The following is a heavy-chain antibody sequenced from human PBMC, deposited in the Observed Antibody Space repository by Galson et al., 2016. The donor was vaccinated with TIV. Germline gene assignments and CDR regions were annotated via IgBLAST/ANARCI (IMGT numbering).Heavy chain of an antibody. J-gene: IGHJ4*02. CDR3: ATVAWFPGLSLDN. D-gene: IGHD2/OR15-2a*01. CDR1: GNSLNELV. V-gene: IGHV1-24*01. Sequence: VKVFCKVSGNSLNELVIHWVRQAPGKGLEWMGGFDLEVSKTVYAQMLQGRVTMAADTSRNTAYMELGSLRFEDTAVYYCATVAWFPGLSLDNWGQGTLVTVSS. CDR2: FDLEVSKT.